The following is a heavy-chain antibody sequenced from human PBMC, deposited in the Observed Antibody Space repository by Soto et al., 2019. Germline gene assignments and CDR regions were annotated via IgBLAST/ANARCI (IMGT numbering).Heavy chain of an antibody. V-gene: IGHV4-4*07. Sequence: SETLSLTCTVSGGSICSYYWSWIRQPAGKGLEWIGRIYTSGSTNYNPSLKSRVTMSVDTSKNQFSLKLSSVTAADTAVYYCARGIYYYDSSGNPGTFDYWGQGTLVTVSS. D-gene: IGHD3-22*01. CDR2: IYTSGST. J-gene: IGHJ4*02. CDR3: ARGIYYYDSSGNPGTFDY. CDR1: GGSICSYY.